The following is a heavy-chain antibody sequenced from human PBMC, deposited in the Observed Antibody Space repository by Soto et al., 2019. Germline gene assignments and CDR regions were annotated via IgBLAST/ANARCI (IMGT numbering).Heavy chain of an antibody. J-gene: IGHJ4*02. CDR2: IDWDDDK. CDR1: VFSLSSKGMR. CDR3: ARSTGGFTVATYFFDY. D-gene: IGHD4-17*01. Sequence: LXNPTQTLTVTCAFSVFSLSSKGMRVSWIRQPPGKALEWLARIDWDDDKFYSPSLRTRLTISKDTSKNQVVPTMTNVDPKDTATYYCARSTGGFTVATYFFDYWGQGTLVTVSS. V-gene: IGHV2-70*04.